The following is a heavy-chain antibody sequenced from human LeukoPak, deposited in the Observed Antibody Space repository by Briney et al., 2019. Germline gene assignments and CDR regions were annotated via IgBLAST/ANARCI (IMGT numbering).Heavy chain of an antibody. D-gene: IGHD3-22*01. CDR3: ASPQYYYDSSGYSYYFDY. CDR2: ISSSGSTI. Sequence: GGSLRLSCAASGFTFSSYEMNWVRQAPGKGLEGVSYISSSGSTIYYADSVKGRFTISRDNAKNSLYLQMNSLRAEDTAVYYCASPQYYYDSSGYSYYFDYWGQGTLVTVSS. V-gene: IGHV3-48*03. J-gene: IGHJ4*02. CDR1: GFTFSSYE.